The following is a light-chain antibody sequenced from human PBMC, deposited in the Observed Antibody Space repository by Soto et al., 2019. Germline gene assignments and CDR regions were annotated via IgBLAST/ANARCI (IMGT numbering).Light chain of an antibody. CDR1: NSNVATNY. V-gene: IGLV1-47*02. J-gene: IGLJ3*02. CDR2: PND. CDR3: SATDYILGGPV. Sequence: QSVLTQPPSASGTPGQRVTISCSGSNSNVATNYVYWYQQLPGTSPKLLIFPNDQRPPGVPDRFSASKSGTSASLAISGLRSQDEADYSCSATDYILGGPVFGGGTKLTVL.